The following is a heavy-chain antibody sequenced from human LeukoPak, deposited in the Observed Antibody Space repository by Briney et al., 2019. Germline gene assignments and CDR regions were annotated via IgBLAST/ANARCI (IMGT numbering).Heavy chain of an antibody. CDR1: GFTFSSYW. Sequence: GGSLRLSCAASGFTFSSYWMHWVRQAPGKGLVWVSRINSDGSSTSYADSVKGRFTISRDKAKNTLYLQMNSLSAEDTAVYYCVLGIAAADYWGQGTLVTVSS. CDR3: VLGIAAADY. D-gene: IGHD6-13*01. V-gene: IGHV3-74*01. J-gene: IGHJ4*02. CDR2: INSDGSST.